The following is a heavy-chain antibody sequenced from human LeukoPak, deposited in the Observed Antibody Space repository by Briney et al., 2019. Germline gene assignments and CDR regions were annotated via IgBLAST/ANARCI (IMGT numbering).Heavy chain of an antibody. J-gene: IGHJ3*02. Sequence: GGSLRLSCAASGFTLSSYSMNWVRQAPGQGLEWVSSISSSSGNINYADSVKGRFTISRDNAKNSLYLQMNTLRAEDTAVYYCARSYYDRSGYYCAFDIWGQGTMVTVSS. V-gene: IGHV3-21*04. CDR2: ISSSSGNI. D-gene: IGHD3-22*01. CDR1: GFTLSSYS. CDR3: ARSYYDRSGYYCAFDI.